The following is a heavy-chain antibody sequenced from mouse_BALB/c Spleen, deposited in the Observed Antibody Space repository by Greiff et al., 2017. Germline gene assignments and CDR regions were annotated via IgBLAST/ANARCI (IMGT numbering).Heavy chain of an antibody. CDR1: GYTFTSYW. Sequence: QVQLQQPGAELVRPGASVKLSCKASGYTFTSYWINWVKQRPGQGLEWIGNIYPSDSYTSYNQKFKGKATLTVDTSSSTAYMQLSSLTSEDSAVYYCTIGLLRPRFDYWGQGTTLTVSS. CDR2: IYPSDSYT. V-gene: IGHV1S127*01. J-gene: IGHJ2*01. D-gene: IGHD1-2*01. CDR3: TIGLLRPRFDY.